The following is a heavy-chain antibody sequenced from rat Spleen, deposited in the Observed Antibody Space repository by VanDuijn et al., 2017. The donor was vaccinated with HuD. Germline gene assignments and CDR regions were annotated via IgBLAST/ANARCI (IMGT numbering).Heavy chain of an antibody. Sequence: EVQLVESDGGLVQPGRSLKLSCAASGFTFNNYWMTWIRQAPGKGLEWVASITETGGRTYYLDSVRGRFTISRDNAKSTLYLQMNSLRSEDTATYYCTRGGFGTVVTFDYWGQGFMVTVSS. V-gene: IGHV5-31*01. CDR2: ITETGGRT. CDR3: TRGGFGTVVTFDY. CDR1: GFTFNNYW. J-gene: IGHJ2*01. D-gene: IGHD1-1*01.